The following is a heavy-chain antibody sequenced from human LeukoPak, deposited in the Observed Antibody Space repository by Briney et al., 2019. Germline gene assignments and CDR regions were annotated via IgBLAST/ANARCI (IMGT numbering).Heavy chain of an antibody. Sequence: SETRSLTCIVSGGSISPNYWTWIRQSPGKGLEWIGYIYYSGSSDYNPSLKSRVTFSLDSSKNQFSLNLTSVTAADTAVYYCARGRLSDYTFWSGYKELDYWGQGTLVTVSS. CDR2: IYYSGSS. D-gene: IGHD3-3*01. CDR1: GGSISPNY. CDR3: ARGRLSDYTFWSGYKELDY. V-gene: IGHV4-59*01. J-gene: IGHJ4*02.